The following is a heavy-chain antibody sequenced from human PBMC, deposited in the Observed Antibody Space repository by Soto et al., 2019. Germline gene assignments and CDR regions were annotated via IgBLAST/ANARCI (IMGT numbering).Heavy chain of an antibody. V-gene: IGHV3-11*01. CDR1: GFTFSDYY. CDR2: ISSSGNTI. J-gene: IGHJ4*02. D-gene: IGHD2-21*01. CDR3: AKMSSENCYDPVFS. Sequence: QVQLVESGGGLVQTSGSLRIACVASGFTFSDYYMSWVRQAPGQGLEWVSYISSSGNTIYYADSVKGRFTISRDNAKKSVYLQMNSLRAEDTALYFCAKMSSENCYDPVFSWGQGTLVTVSS.